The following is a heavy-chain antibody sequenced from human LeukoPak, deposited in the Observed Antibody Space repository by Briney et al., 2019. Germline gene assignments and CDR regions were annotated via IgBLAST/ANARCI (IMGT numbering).Heavy chain of an antibody. CDR2: ISAYNGNT. CDR1: GYTFTSYG. D-gene: IGHD2-21*02. J-gene: IGHJ5*02. V-gene: IGHV1-18*01. CDR3: ARGVDGGNSDWFDP. Sequence: ASVKVSCKASGYTFTSYGISWVRQAPGQGLEWMGWISAYNGNTNYAQKLQGRVTMTTDKSTSTAYMELSSLRSEDTAVYYCARGVDGGNSDWFDPWGQGTLVTVSS.